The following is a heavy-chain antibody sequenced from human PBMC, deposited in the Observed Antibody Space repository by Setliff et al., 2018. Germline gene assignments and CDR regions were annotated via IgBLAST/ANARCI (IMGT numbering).Heavy chain of an antibody. J-gene: IGHJ4*02. CDR3: ARAHSSTLSVHDY. V-gene: IGHV3-30-3*01. CDR1: GFIFSTYA. D-gene: IGHD2-2*01. Sequence: PGGSLRLSCAASGFIFSTYAMQWVRQTPGKGLEWVAIISYDGSNEYYADSVKGRFTISRDNSKNTLYLQMNSLRAEDTAVYYCARAHSSTLSVHDYWGQGTLVTVSS. CDR2: ISYDGSNE.